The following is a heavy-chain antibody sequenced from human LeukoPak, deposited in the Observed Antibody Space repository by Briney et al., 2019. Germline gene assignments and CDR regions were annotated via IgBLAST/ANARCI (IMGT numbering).Heavy chain of an antibody. J-gene: IGHJ5*02. CDR1: GGSITSRDFY. CDR3: ARAHGLLLWFGELELNWFDP. D-gene: IGHD3-10*01. Sequence: SETLSLTCTVSGGSITSRDFYWSWIRQPPGKGLEWIGYIYYSGSTNYNPSLKSRVTISVDTSKNQFSLKLSSVTAADTAVYYCARAHGLLLWFGELELNWFDPWGQGTLVTVSS. V-gene: IGHV4-61*08. CDR2: IYYSGST.